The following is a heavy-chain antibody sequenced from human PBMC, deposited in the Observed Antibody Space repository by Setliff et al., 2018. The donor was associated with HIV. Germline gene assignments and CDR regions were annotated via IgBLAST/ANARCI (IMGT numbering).Heavy chain of an antibody. CDR3: ARDRSNYVGLDAFDI. V-gene: IGHV1-69*13. D-gene: IGHD4-4*01. CDR1: GGTFSSYA. J-gene: IGHJ3*02. CDR2: IIPIFGTA. Sequence: SVKVSCKASGGTFSSYAISWARQAPGQGLEWMGGIIPIFGTANYAQKFQGRVTITADESTSTAYMELSSLRPEDTAVYYCARDRSNYVGLDAFDIWGQGTMVTVSS.